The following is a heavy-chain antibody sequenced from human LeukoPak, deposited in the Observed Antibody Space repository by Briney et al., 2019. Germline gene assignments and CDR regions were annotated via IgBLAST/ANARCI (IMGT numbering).Heavy chain of an antibody. CDR1: GGSISSSSYY. Sequence: PSETLSLTCTVSGGSISSSSYYWGWIRQPPGKGLEWIGSIYYSGSTYYNPSLKSRVTISVDTSKNQFSLKLSSVTAADTAVYYCASPPDWYDHEYFQHWGQGTLVTVSS. J-gene: IGHJ1*01. CDR2: IYYSGST. CDR3: ASPPDWYDHEYFQH. D-gene: IGHD3/OR15-3a*01. V-gene: IGHV4-39*07.